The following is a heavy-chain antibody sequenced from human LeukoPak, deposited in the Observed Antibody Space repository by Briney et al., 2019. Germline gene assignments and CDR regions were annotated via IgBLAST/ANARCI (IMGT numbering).Heavy chain of an antibody. Sequence: SETLSLTCAVSGGSISSGGYSWRWIRQPPGKGLEWIGYIYHSGSTYYNPSLKSRVTISVDRSKNQFSLKLSSVTAADTAVYYCAREGRGGDYDYWGQGTLVTVSS. CDR1: GGSISSGGYS. J-gene: IGHJ4*02. CDR3: AREGRGGDYDY. V-gene: IGHV4-30-2*01. D-gene: IGHD4-17*01. CDR2: IYHSGST.